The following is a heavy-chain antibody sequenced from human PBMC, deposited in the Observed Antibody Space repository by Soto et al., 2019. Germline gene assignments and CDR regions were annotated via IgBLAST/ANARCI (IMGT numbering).Heavy chain of an antibody. Sequence: ASVKVSCKASGFTFTSSAVQWVRQARGQRLEWIGWIVVGSGNTNYAQKFQERVTITRDMSTSTAYMELSSLRSEDTAVYYCAAEYDFWSGSYYGMDVWGQGTTVTVSS. V-gene: IGHV1-58*01. D-gene: IGHD3-3*01. J-gene: IGHJ6*02. CDR2: IVVGSGNT. CDR1: GFTFTSSA. CDR3: AAEYDFWSGSYYGMDV.